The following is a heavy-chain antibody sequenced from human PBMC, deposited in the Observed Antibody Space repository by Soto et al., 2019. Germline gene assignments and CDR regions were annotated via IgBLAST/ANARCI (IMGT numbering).Heavy chain of an antibody. D-gene: IGHD2-2*01. V-gene: IGHV1-69*06. CDR2: ILPIFATA. Sequence: QVQLVQSGAEVKKPGSSVKVSCKASGDTFNNYVVNWVRQAPGQGLEWLGGILPIFATANYAQKFQGRVTITADKSTSTAYMELTSLRSEDTAVYYCAGRCDSTTCLGHFDYWGQGPLVTVAS. J-gene: IGHJ4*02. CDR3: AGRCDSTTCLGHFDY. CDR1: GDTFNNYV.